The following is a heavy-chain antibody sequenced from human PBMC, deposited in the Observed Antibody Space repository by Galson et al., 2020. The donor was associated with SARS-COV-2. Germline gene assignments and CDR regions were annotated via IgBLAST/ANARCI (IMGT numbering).Heavy chain of an antibody. V-gene: IGHV3-66*02. D-gene: IGHD2-2*01. CDR1: GFSVDNSNYF. CDR2: IYSSGIT. Sequence: GGSLRLPCAASGFSVDNSNYFMNWIRQAPGKAPEWISVIYSSGITYYADSVKGRFTISRDDSKNTVYLQMNDVKAEDTAVYHCARTDRFCDDTTCFFWFDPWGQGTQVTVSS. J-gene: IGHJ5*02. CDR3: ARTDRFCDDTTCFFWFDP.